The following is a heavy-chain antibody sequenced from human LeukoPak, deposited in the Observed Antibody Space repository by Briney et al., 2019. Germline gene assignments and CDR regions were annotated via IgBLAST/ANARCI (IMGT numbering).Heavy chain of an antibody. J-gene: IGHJ4*02. CDR1: GYTFTTSD. V-gene: IGHV1-8*01. D-gene: IGHD6-13*01. CDR2: MNPNSGKT. CDR3: ARGRPGPAGAGTYDF. Sequence: ASVKVSCTASGYTFTTSDTNWVRQATGQGLEWMGWMNPNSGKTGSAQKFQGRVTMTKNTSTSTAYMEVTGLKFEDTAIYYCARGRPGPAGAGTYDFWGQGTLITVSS.